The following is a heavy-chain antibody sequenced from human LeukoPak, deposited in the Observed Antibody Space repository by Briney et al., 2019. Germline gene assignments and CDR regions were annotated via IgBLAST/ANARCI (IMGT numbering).Heavy chain of an antibody. CDR1: GFTFSSYG. Sequence: GGSLRLSCAASGFTFSSYGMHWVRQAPGKGLEWVAVIWYDGSNKYYADSVKGRFNISRDNSKNTLYLQMNSLRAEDTAVYYCAKDLYAYYDSSGYSAHAFDIWGQGTMVTVSS. J-gene: IGHJ3*02. D-gene: IGHD3-22*01. CDR3: AKDLYAYYDSSGYSAHAFDI. V-gene: IGHV3-33*06. CDR2: IWYDGSNK.